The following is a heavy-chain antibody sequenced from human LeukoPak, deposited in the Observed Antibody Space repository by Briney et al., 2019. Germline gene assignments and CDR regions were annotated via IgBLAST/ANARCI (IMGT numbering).Heavy chain of an antibody. Sequence: ASVKVSCKASGYTFTSYGISWVRQAPGQGLEWMGWISAYNGNTNYAQKLQGRVTMTTDTFTSTAYMELRSLRSDDTAVYYCARPSIPHYYGSGSNLFDYWGQGTLVTVSS. V-gene: IGHV1-18*01. CDR1: GYTFTSYG. CDR3: ARPSIPHYYGSGSNLFDY. J-gene: IGHJ4*02. CDR2: ISAYNGNT. D-gene: IGHD3-10*01.